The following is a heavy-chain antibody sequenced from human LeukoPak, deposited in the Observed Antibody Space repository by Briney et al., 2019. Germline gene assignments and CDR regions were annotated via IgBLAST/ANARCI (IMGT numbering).Heavy chain of an antibody. CDR3: ARGLRYQLHNWFDP. D-gene: IGHD2-2*01. CDR1: GGSISSSSYY. V-gene: IGHV4-61*02. CDR2: IYTSGST. J-gene: IGHJ5*02. Sequence: SETLSLTCTVSGGSISSSSYYWSWIRQPAGKGLEWIGRIYTSGSTNYNPSLKSRVTMSVDTSKNQFSLKLSSVTAADTAVYYCARGLRYQLHNWFDPWGQGTLVTVSS.